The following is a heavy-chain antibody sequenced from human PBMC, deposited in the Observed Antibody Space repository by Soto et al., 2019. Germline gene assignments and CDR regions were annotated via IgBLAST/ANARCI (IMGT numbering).Heavy chain of an antibody. CDR2: ISAYNGNT. CDR3: ANYDLTAPPLAFDI. V-gene: IGHV1-18*01. D-gene: IGHD3-3*01. J-gene: IGHJ3*02. CDR1: GYTFTSYG. Sequence: ASVKVSCKASGYTFTSYGISWVRQAPGQGLEWMGWISAYNGNTNYAQKLQGRVTMTTDTSTSTAYMELRSLRSDDTAVYYCANYDLTAPPLAFDIWGQGTMVTVSS.